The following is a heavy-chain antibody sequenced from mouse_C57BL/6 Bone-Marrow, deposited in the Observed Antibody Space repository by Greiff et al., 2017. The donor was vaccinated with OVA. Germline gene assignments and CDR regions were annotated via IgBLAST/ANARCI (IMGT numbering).Heavy chain of an antibody. CDR1: GYTFTNYW. Sequence: VQLQQSGAELVRPGPSVKMSCKASGYTFTNYWIGWAKQRPGHGLEWIGDIYPGGGYTNYNEKFKGKATLTADKSSSTAYMQFSSLTSEDSAIYYCARYPSYYYGSSYAMDYWGQGTSVTVSS. CDR2: IYPGGGYT. CDR3: ARYPSYYYGSSYAMDY. D-gene: IGHD1-1*01. J-gene: IGHJ4*01. V-gene: IGHV1-63*01.